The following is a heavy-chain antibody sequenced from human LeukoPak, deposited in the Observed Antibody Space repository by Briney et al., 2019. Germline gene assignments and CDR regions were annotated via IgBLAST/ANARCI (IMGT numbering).Heavy chain of an antibody. Sequence: GGSLRLSCAAPGFTFSSYTMNWVRQAPGKGLEWVSSISGSSSYISYADSVKGRFTISRDNAKNSLYLQMNILRAEDTAVYYCAFSSSWYGDYWGQGTLVTVSS. CDR2: ISGSSSYI. V-gene: IGHV3-21*01. D-gene: IGHD6-13*01. CDR1: GFTFSSYT. CDR3: AFSSSWYGDY. J-gene: IGHJ4*02.